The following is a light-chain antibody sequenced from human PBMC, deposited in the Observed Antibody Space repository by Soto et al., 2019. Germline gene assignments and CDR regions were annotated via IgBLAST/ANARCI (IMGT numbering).Light chain of an antibody. J-gene: IGKJ2*01. CDR1: QSVSSN. CDR3: QQYNNWPYT. CDR2: GAS. V-gene: IGKV3-15*01. Sequence: EIVMTQSPATLSVSPGERATLSCRASQSVSSNLAWYQQKPGQAPRLLIYGASTRATGIPARFSGSGSGTEFTLIISSLQPEDFAVYYCQQYNNWPYTFGQGTKLEIK.